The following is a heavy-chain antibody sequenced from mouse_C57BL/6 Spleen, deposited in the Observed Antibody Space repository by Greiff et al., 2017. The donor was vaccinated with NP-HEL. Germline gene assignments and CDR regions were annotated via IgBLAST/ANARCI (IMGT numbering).Heavy chain of an antibody. V-gene: IGHV14-4*01. CDR2: IDPENGDT. CDR3: TTEATMSSYFDY. D-gene: IGHD1-1*01. J-gene: IGHJ2*01. Sequence: EVQLQQSGAELVRPGASVKLSCTASGFNIKDDYMHWVKQRPEQGLEWIGWIDPENGDTEYASKFQGKATITADTSSNTAYLQLSSLTSEDTAVYYCTTEATMSSYFDYWGQGTTLTVSS. CDR1: GFNIKDDY.